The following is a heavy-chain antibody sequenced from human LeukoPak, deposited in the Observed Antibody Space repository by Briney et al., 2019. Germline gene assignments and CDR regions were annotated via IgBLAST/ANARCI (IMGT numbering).Heavy chain of an antibody. D-gene: IGHD2-2*01. V-gene: IGHV1-69*04. CDR1: GGTFSSYA. Sequence: ASVKVSCKASGGTFSSYAISWVRQAPGQGLEWMGRIIPILGIANYAQKFQGRVTITADKSTSTAYMELRSLRSDDTAVYYCARDREGGTSRDYWGQGTLVTVSS. CDR3: ARDREGGTSRDY. J-gene: IGHJ4*02. CDR2: IIPILGIA.